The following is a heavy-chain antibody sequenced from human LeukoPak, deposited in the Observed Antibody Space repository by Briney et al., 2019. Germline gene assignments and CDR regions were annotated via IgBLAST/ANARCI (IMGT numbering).Heavy chain of an antibody. CDR2: MNPNSGNT. CDR3: ATVYYYDSSGYSLLRYYYGMDV. Sequence: GASVKVSCKASGYTFTSYDINWVRQATGQGLEWMGWMNPNSGNTGYAQKFQGRVSMTRDTSISTAYMELSSLRSEDTAVHYCATVYYYDSSGYSLLRYYYGMDVWGQGTTVTVSS. V-gene: IGHV1-8*01. CDR1: GYTFTSYD. D-gene: IGHD3-22*01. J-gene: IGHJ6*02.